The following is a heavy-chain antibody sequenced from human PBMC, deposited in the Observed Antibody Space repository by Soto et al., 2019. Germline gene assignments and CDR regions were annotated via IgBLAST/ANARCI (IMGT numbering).Heavy chain of an antibody. J-gene: IGHJ6*01. CDR1: GFTLSDYT. CDR2: ISSSGDYI. CDR3: TRERKGETNVNGDRTQRTADPVSSGM. Sequence: PGGSLRLSCAASGFTLSDYTMNWVRQAPGKGLEWVSSISSSGDYIYYADSLKGRFTISRDSPKSSLYLQMNSLRAEDTAVYYCTRERKGETNVNGDRTQRTADPVSSGM. V-gene: IGHV3-21*01. D-gene: IGHD4-17*01.